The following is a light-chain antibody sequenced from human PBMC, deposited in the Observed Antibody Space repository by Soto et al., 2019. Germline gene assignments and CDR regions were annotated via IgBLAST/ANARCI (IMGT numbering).Light chain of an antibody. V-gene: IGLV1-40*01. CDR1: SSNIGAGYD. CDR3: QSYASSLSGVV. J-gene: IGLJ2*01. Sequence: QSVLTQPPSVSGAPGQRVTISCTGSSSNIGAGYDVHWYQQLPGTAPKLLIYGNSNRPSEVPDRFSGSKSGTSASLAITGLQAEEEAAYYCQSYASSLSGVVFGGGTKLTVL. CDR2: GNS.